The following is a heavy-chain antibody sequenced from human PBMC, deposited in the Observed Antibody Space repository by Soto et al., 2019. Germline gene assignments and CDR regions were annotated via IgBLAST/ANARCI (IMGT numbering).Heavy chain of an antibody. CDR2: VSGSGGST. CDR3: ARPYSSGWYGDLDY. CDR1: GFTFSNYA. Sequence: GGSLRLSCAASGFTFSNYAMTWVRQAPGKGLEWVSAVSGSGGSTFYADSVKGRFAISRDNSKKTLYLQMNSLRAEDTAVYYCARPYSSGWYGDLDYWGQGTLVTVSS. J-gene: IGHJ4*02. D-gene: IGHD6-19*01. V-gene: IGHV3-23*01.